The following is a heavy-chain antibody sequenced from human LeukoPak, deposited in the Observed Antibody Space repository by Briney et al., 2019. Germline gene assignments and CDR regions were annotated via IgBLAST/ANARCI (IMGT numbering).Heavy chain of an antibody. CDR1: GYSFTSYW. CDR3: ARRHSHPIGAFDY. J-gene: IGHJ4*02. V-gene: IGHV5-51*01. CDR2: IYPGDSDT. Sequence: GESLKISCKGSGYSFTSYWIGWVRQMPGKGLEWMGIIYPGDSDTRYSPSFQGQVTISADKPISTAYLQWSSLKASDTAMYYCARRHSHPIGAFDYWGQGTLVTVSS.